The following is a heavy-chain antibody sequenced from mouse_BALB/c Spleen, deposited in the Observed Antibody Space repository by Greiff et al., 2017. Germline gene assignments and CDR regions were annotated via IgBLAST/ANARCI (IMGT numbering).Heavy chain of an antibody. D-gene: IGHD3-2*01. J-gene: IGHJ2*01. CDR3: ARQTARATYYFDY. Sequence: DVMLVESGGDLVKPGGSLKLSCAASGFTFSSYGMSWVRQTPDKRLEWVATISSGGSYTYYPDSVKGRFTISRDNAKNTLYLQMSSLKSEDTAMYYCARQTARATYYFDYWGQGTTLTVSS. CDR2: ISSGGSYT. CDR1: GFTFSSYG. V-gene: IGHV5-6*02.